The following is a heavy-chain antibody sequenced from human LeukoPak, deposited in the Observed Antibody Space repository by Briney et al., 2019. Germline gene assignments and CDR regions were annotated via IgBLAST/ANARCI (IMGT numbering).Heavy chain of an antibody. Sequence: ASVKVSCKASGYTFSTSGISWVRQAPGQGLEWMGWISPYNGNTNYAQNVQGRVTMTTDTSTSTAFMELRSLTSDDTAVYYCARSTVGATGSDFDYWGQGTLVTVSS. CDR2: ISPYNGNT. CDR3: ARSTVGATGSDFDY. D-gene: IGHD1-26*01. V-gene: IGHV1-18*01. J-gene: IGHJ4*02. CDR1: GYTFSTSG.